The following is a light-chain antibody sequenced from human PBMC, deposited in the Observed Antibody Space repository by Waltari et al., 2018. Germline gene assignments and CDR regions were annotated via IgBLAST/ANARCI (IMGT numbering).Light chain of an antibody. CDR1: QSVYSW. Sequence: DIQMTLSPSTLSASVGDRVTIACRARQSVYSWLAWYQQKPGQAPRLLIYKASTLKSGVPARFSGSGSGTEFTLTISSLQPDDFAAYYCQQYNNYPRTFGRGTKVEIK. CDR3: QQYNNYPRT. CDR2: KAS. J-gene: IGKJ1*01. V-gene: IGKV1-5*03.